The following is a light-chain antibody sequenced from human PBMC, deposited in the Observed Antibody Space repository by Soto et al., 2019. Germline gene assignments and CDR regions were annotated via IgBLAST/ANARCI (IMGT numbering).Light chain of an antibody. CDR1: QSVSSY. Sequence: EIVLTQSPATLSSSPGERATLSCRASQSVSSYLAWYQQKPGKAPRLLIYDASNKATGIPARFSGSGSGTDFTLTISSLEPADFAVYYCQQRSNWPLHTFGGGTKVEIK. J-gene: IGKJ4*01. CDR3: QQRSNWPLHT. V-gene: IGKV3-11*01. CDR2: DAS.